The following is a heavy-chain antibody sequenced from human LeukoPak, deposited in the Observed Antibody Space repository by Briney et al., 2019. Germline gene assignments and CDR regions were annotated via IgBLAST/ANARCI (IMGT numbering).Heavy chain of an antibody. Sequence: PGGSLRLSCAASGFTFSSYAMSWVRQAPGKGLEWVSAISGSGGSTYYADSVKGRFTISRDNSKNTLYLQMNSLRAEDTAVYYCVSGRSTYHDILTGLDYWGQGTLVTVSS. CDR1: GFTFSSYA. V-gene: IGHV3-23*01. J-gene: IGHJ4*02. CDR3: VSGRSTYHDILTGLDY. D-gene: IGHD3-9*01. CDR2: ISGSGGST.